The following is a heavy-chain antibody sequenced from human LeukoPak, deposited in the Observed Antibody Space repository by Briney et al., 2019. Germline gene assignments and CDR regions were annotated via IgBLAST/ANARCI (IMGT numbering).Heavy chain of an antibody. CDR3: TRETVVVATASLGY. D-gene: IGHD2-2*01. J-gene: IGHJ4*02. CDR1: GFTFSSCW. Sequence: PGGSLRLSCAASGFTFSSCWMHWVRPAPGKGLVWVSRINSDGSTINYADSVKGRFTISRDNAKNTLYLQMDSLRSEDTAVHYCTRETVVVATASLGYWGLGTLATVSS. CDR2: INSDGSTI. V-gene: IGHV3-74*01.